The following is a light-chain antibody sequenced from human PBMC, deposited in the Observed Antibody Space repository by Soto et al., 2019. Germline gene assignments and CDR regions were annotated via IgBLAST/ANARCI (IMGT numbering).Light chain of an antibody. Sequence: QSVLTQPAPVSGSPGQSITISCTGTSSDVDGYNYVSWYQQHPGKAPKLMIYDVSNRPSGVSNRFSGSKSGNTASLTISGLQAEDEADYYCSSYTSSSTLYVFGTGTKVTVL. CDR1: SSDVDGYNY. CDR3: SSYTSSSTLYV. V-gene: IGLV2-14*01. CDR2: DVS. J-gene: IGLJ1*01.